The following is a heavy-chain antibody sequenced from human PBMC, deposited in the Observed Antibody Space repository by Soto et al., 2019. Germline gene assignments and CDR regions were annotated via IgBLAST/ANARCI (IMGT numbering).Heavy chain of an antibody. CDR2: ISGSGGGT. CDR3: TRDPNGDHMGAFDF. CDR1: KFTFSAYA. J-gene: IGHJ3*01. V-gene: IGHV3-23*04. Sequence: EVQVVESGGGLVQPGGSLRLSCATSKFTFSAYAMTWVRHAPGEGLEWVSSISGSGGGTSYADSVKGRFSISRDNSKNTLYLRMNSLRVEDTAVYYCTRDPNGDHMGAFDFWGQGIVVTVSS. D-gene: IGHD4-17*01.